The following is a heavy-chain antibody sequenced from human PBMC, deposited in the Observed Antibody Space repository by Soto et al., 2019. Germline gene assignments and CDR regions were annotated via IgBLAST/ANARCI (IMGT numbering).Heavy chain of an antibody. J-gene: IGHJ6*02. CDR2: ISSSSSYI. CDR3: AAYSSWSNYYYYYGMDV. CDR1: GFTFSSYS. D-gene: IGHD6-13*01. Sequence: LRLSCAASGFTFSSYSMNWVRQAPGKGLEWVSSISSSSSYIYYADSVKGRFTISRDNAKNSLYLQMNSLRAEDTAVYYCAAYSSWSNYYYYYGMDVWGQGTTVTVSS. V-gene: IGHV3-21*01.